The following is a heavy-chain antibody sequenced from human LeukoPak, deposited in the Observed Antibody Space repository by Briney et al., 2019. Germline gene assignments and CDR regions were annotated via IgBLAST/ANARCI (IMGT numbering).Heavy chain of an antibody. J-gene: IGHJ4*02. CDR2: ISGSGGST. Sequence: GGSLRLSCAASGFTFSSYAMSWVRQAPGKGLEWVSAISGSGGSTYYAGSVKGRFTISRDNSKNTLYLQMNSLRAEDTAVYYCAKDHFGQQLVDGYFDYWGQGTLVTVSS. CDR1: GFTFSSYA. CDR3: AKDHFGQQLVDGYFDY. V-gene: IGHV3-23*01. D-gene: IGHD6-13*01.